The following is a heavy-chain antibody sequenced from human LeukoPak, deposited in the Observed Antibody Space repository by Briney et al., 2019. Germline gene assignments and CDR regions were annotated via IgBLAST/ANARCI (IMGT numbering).Heavy chain of an antibody. CDR2: IRSKSDHGTT. V-gene: IGHV3-15*01. D-gene: IGHD3-10*01. CDR3: TTRELRYYGSGTYPVAFDI. Sequence: PGRSLRLSCTASGFTFGDYAMSWVRQAPGKGLEWVGRIRSKSDHGTTDYAAPVKGRVTISRDDSKNTLYLQMNSLKTEDTAVYYCTTRELRYYGSGTYPVAFDIWGQGTMVTVSS. J-gene: IGHJ3*02. CDR1: GFTFGDYA.